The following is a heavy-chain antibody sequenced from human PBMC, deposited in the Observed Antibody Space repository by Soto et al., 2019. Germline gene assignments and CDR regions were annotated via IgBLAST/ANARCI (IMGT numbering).Heavy chain of an antibody. CDR2: MNPNSGNT. J-gene: IGHJ5*02. CDR3: AREKGSSGFDP. D-gene: IGHD6-6*01. V-gene: IGHV1-8*02. CDR1: GGTFSSYA. Sequence: GASVKVSCKASGGTFSSYAISWVRQAPGQGLEWMGWMNPNSGNTGYAQKFQGRVTMTRNTSISTAYMELSSLRSEDTAVYYCAREKGSSGFDPWGQGTLVTVSS.